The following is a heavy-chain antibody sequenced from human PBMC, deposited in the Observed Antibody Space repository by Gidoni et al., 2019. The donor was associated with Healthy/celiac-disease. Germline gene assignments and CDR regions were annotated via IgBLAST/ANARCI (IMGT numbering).Heavy chain of an antibody. CDR3: ARDPYCGGDCAGMDV. J-gene: IGHJ6*02. Sequence: EGRLGESGGGLGQPGGSLGTSRAASGFTFRSYEMNWVRQAPGKGLEWVSYISSSGSTIYYADSVKGRFTISRDNAKNSLYLQMNSLRAEDTAVYYCARDPYCGGDCAGMDVWGQGTTVTVSS. CDR1: GFTFRSYE. V-gene: IGHV3-48*03. CDR2: ISSSGSTI. D-gene: IGHD2-21*02.